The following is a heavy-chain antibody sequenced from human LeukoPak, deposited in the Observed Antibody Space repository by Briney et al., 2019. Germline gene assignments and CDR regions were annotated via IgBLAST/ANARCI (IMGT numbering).Heavy chain of an antibody. CDR3: ARVIPVDFWSGYYSSNWFDP. CDR1: GYTFTSYG. Sequence: GASVKVSCKASGYTFTSYGISWVRQAPGQGLEWMGWISAYNGNTNYAQKLQGRVTMTTDTSTSTAYMELRSPRSDDTAVYYCARVIPVDFWSGYYSSNWFDPWGQGTLVTVSS. CDR2: ISAYNGNT. D-gene: IGHD3-3*01. V-gene: IGHV1-18*01. J-gene: IGHJ5*02.